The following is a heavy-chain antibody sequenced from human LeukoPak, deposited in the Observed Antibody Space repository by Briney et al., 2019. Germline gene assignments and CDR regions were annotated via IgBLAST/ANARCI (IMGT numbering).Heavy chain of an antibody. D-gene: IGHD3-22*01. CDR1: GFTFSSYA. V-gene: IGHV3-64*04. CDR3: ARDYDSTSIGFSY. J-gene: IGHJ4*02. CDR2: ISSNGGST. Sequence: GGSLRLSCSASGFTFSSYAMHWVRQAPGKGLEYVSAISSNGGSTYYADSVKGRFTISRDNAKNSLYLQMNSLRAEDTAVYYCARDYDSTSIGFSYWGQGTLVTVSS.